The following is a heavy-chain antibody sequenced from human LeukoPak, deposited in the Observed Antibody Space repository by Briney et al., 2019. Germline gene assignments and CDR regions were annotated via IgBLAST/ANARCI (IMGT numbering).Heavy chain of an antibody. Sequence: GESLKISCKVSGYTLTELSMHWVRQAPGKGLEWMGGFDPEDGETIYAQKFQGRVTMTEDTSTDTAYMELNSLRSEDTAVYYCATPRDYYYGMDVWGQGTTVTVSS. CDR3: ATPRDYYYGMDV. CDR2: FDPEDGET. V-gene: IGHV1-24*01. J-gene: IGHJ6*02. CDR1: GYTLTELS.